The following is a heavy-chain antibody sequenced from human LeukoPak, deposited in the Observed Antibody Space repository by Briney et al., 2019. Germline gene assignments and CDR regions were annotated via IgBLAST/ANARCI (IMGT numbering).Heavy chain of an antibody. D-gene: IGHD5-24*01. CDR3: ARGPLREFDY. J-gene: IGHJ4*02. V-gene: IGHV4-31*03. CDR1: GDSVSSGGPY. CDR2: ILHSGTT. Sequence: SGTLSLTCNVSGDSVSSGGPYWNWIRQHPTKGLEWIGYILHSGTTYYKPSLKSRLTISLDKSKNQFSLKLTSVTVADTAVYYCARGPLREFDYWGQGILVTVSS.